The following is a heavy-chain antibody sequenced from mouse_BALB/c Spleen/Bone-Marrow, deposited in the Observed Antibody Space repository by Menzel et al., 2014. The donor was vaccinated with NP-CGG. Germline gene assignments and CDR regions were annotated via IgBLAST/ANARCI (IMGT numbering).Heavy chain of an antibody. V-gene: IGHV2-9*02. Sequence: QVQLKESGPGLVAPSQSLSITCTVSGFSLTSYGVHWVRQPPGKGLEWLGVIWAGGSTNYNSALMSRLSISKDNSKSQVFLKMNSLQTDDTAMYYCARAPLLRYHYAMDYWGQGTSVTVSS. CDR1: GFSLTSYG. CDR2: IWAGGST. J-gene: IGHJ4*01. D-gene: IGHD1-1*01. CDR3: ARAPLLRYHYAMDY.